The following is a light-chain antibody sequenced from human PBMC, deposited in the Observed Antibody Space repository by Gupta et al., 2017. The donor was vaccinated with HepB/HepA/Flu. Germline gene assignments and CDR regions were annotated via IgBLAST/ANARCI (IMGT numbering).Light chain of an antibody. J-gene: IGLJ2*01. V-gene: IGLV2-14*01. CDR1: SSDV. CDR2: AVS. CDR3: TSFTSNRSRAG. Sequence: QSALTQPASVSGSPGQSITISCTGTSSDVSWYQQHPGKAPKLMIYAVSNRPARVSYRLSGYKSGDTASLTISGLQSEDEAEYYCTSFTSNRSRAGFGGGTKVTV.